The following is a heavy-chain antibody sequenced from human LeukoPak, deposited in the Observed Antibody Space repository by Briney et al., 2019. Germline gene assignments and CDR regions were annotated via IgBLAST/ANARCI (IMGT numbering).Heavy chain of an antibody. J-gene: IGHJ6*03. V-gene: IGHV1-2*06. CDR2: INPNSGGT. CDR3: ARAVSDWRRGYYYYYMDV. CDR1: GYTFTGYY. D-gene: IGHD3-9*01. Sequence: ASVTVSCKASGYTFTGYYMHWVRQAPGQGLEWMGRINPNSGGTNYAQKFQGRVTMTRDTSISTAYMELSRLRSDDTAVYYCARAVSDWRRGYYYYYMDVWGKGTTVTVSS.